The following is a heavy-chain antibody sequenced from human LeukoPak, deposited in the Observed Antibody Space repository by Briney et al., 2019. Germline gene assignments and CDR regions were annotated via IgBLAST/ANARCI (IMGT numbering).Heavy chain of an antibody. CDR2: IYSGGST. J-gene: IGHJ4*02. Sequence: GGSLRLSCAASGFTVSSNYMSWVRQAPGKGLEWVSVIYSGGSTYYADSVKGRFTTSRDNSKNTLYLQMNSLRAEDTAVYYCARVSHRQWITMSYFDYWGQGTLVTVSS. CDR1: GFTVSSNY. CDR3: ARVSHRQWITMSYFDY. V-gene: IGHV3-53*01. D-gene: IGHD3-22*01.